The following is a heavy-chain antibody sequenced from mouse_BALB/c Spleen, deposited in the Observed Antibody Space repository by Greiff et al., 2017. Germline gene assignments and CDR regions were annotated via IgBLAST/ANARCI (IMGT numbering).Heavy chain of an antibody. CDR3: ARKKANWDY. Sequence: EVQLVESGPELMKPGASVKISCKASGYSFTSYYMHWVKQSHGKSLEWIGYIDPFNGGTSYNQKFKGKATLTVDKSSSTAYMHLSSLTSEDSAVYYCARKKANWDYWGQGTTLTVSS. D-gene: IGHD4-1*01. CDR2: IDPFNGGT. V-gene: IGHV1S135*01. CDR1: GYSFTSYY. J-gene: IGHJ2*01.